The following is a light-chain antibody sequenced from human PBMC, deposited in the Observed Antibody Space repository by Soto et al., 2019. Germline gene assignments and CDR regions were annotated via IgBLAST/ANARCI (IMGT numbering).Light chain of an antibody. CDR2: GAS. V-gene: IGKV1-8*01. J-gene: IGKJ5*01. CDR3: QHYLNYPIT. CDR1: QDIAAY. Sequence: IQVTQSPSSVSASVGDRVTITCRASQDIAAYLAWYQQKPGTAPKVLISGASNLHGGVPSRFSGSGSRTDFTLTITHLQSEDFATYYCQHYLNYPITFGQGTRPEIK.